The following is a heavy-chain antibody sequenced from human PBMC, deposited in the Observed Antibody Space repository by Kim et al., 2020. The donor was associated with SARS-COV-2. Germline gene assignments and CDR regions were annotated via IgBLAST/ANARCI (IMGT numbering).Heavy chain of an antibody. CDR1: GFTFDDYA. Sequence: GGSLRLSCAASGFTFDDYAMHWVRQAPGKGLEWVSGISWNSGNMGYADSVKGRFTISRDNAKNSLYLQMNSLRAEDTALYYCAKGPCIAAAGCVPGYFDLWGRGTLVTVSS. D-gene: IGHD6-13*01. V-gene: IGHV3-9*01. CDR3: AKGPCIAAAGCVPGYFDL. CDR2: ISWNSGNM. J-gene: IGHJ2*01.